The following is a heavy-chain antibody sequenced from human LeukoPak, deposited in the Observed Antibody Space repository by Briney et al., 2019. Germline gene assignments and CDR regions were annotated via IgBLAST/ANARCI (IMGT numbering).Heavy chain of an antibody. CDR2: MNPNSGHT. J-gene: IGHJ6*03. CDR3: ARARNYDYYFMDV. D-gene: IGHD6-6*01. V-gene: IGHV1-8*03. CDR1: GYTFTAYD. Sequence: ASVKVSCRASGYTFTAYDINWVRQAPGQGLEWMGWMNPNSGHTGYAQKFQGRVTISRDLSTTTAYMDLSSLRSEDTAVYYCARARNYDYYFMDVWGQGPRSPSP.